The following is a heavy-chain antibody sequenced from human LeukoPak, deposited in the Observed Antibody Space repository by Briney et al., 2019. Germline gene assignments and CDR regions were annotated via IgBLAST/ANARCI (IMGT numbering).Heavy chain of an antibody. D-gene: IGHD3-3*01. V-gene: IGHV1-2*02. CDR2: INPNSGGT. CDR1: GYTLTEVS. J-gene: IGHJ5*02. Sequence: SSVKVSCKVSGYTLTEVSMHWMRQAPGKGLEWMGLINPNSGGTNYAQKFQGRVTLTRDTSISTAYLELSRLRSDDTAVYYCARDHQSDFWSGKRGNWFDRWGEGTLV. CDR3: ARDHQSDFWSGKRGNWFDR.